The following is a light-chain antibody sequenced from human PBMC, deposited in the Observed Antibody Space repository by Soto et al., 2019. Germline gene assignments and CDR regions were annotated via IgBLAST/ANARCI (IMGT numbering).Light chain of an antibody. CDR2: DAS. CDR1: QSVSSY. J-gene: IGKJ4*01. CDR3: QQRGNWPSLT. Sequence: EIVLTQSPATLSLSPGERATLSCRASQSVSSYLAWYQQKPGQAPRLLIYDASNRATGIPARFSGSGSGTDFTLTISSLEPEDFAVYYCQQRGNWPSLTFGGGTKWIS. V-gene: IGKV3-11*01.